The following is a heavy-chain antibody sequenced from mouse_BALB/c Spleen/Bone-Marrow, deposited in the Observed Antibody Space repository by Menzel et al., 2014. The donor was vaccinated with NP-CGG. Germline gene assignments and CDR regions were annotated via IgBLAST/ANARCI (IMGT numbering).Heavy chain of an antibody. CDR2: INPGSGDT. D-gene: IGHD4-1*01. CDR1: GYAFXTYL. CDR3: ARNANWLFTY. Sequence: VQLQQSGAELVRPGTSVKVSCKASGYAFXTYLIEWVKQRPGQGLEWIGVINPGSGDTHYNEKFKDKATLTADKSSSTAYMQLSSLTSDDSVVYFCARNANWLFTYWGQGTLVTVSA. J-gene: IGHJ3*01. V-gene: IGHV1-54*01.